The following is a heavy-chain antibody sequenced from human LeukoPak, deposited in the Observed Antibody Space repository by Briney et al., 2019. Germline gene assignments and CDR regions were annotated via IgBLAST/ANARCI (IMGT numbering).Heavy chain of an antibody. CDR1: GGSISSSSYY. Sequence: SETLSLICTVSGGSISSSSYYWGWIRQPPGKGLEWIGSIYYSGSTYYNPSLKSRVTISVDTSRNQFSLKLSSVTAADTAVYYCARVGIWFDPWGQGTLVTVSS. CDR2: IYYSGST. D-gene: IGHD1-14*01. J-gene: IGHJ5*02. CDR3: ARVGIWFDP. V-gene: IGHV4-39*07.